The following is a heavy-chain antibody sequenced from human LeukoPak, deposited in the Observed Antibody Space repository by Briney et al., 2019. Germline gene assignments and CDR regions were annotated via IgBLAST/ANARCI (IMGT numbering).Heavy chain of an antibody. CDR2: IIPIFGTA. Sequence: SVKVSCKASGGTFSSYAISWVRQAPGQGLEWMGGIIPIFGTANYAQKFQGRVTITRDTSASTAYMELSSLRSEDTAVYYCARFVDTEYYFDYWGQGTLVTVSS. D-gene: IGHD5-18*01. J-gene: IGHJ4*02. CDR1: GGTFSSYA. V-gene: IGHV1-69*05. CDR3: ARFVDTEYYFDY.